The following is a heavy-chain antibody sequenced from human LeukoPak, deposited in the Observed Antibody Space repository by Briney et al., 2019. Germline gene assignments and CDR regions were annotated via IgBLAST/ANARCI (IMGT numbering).Heavy chain of an antibody. CDR1: GGSFSGYY. CDR3: ANLGYCSSTSCYNEDY. J-gene: IGHJ4*02. D-gene: IGHD2-2*02. Sequence: SETLSLTCAVYGGSFSGYYWSWIRQPPGKGLEWIGEINHSGSTNYNPSLKGRVTISVDTSKNQFSLKLSSVTAADTAVYYCANLGYCSSTSCYNEDYWGQGTLVTVSS. V-gene: IGHV4-34*01. CDR2: INHSGST.